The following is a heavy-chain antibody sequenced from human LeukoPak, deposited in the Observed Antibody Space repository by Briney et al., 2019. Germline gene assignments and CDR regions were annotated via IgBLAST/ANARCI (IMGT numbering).Heavy chain of an antibody. V-gene: IGHV4-34*01. CDR3: ARDSSRSRAYL. D-gene: IGHD2-2*01. J-gene: IGHJ4*02. CDR2: INHSGGT. Sequence: PSETLSLTCAVYGVSISGHYWSWIRQPPGKGLEWIGEINHSGGTNYNPSLKSPDTISGDTSKNQFSLKLSSVTAADTAVYYCARDSSRSRAYLWGQGALVTVSS. CDR1: GVSISGHY.